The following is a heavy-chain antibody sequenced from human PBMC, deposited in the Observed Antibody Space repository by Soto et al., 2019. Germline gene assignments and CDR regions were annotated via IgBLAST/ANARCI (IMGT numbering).Heavy chain of an antibody. D-gene: IGHD5-12*01. J-gene: IGHJ4*02. CDR1: GYTLTELS. CDR3: ARGDERPLRWGFFDY. CDR2: FDPEDGET. V-gene: IGHV1-24*01. Sequence: GASVKVSCKVSGYTLTELSMHWVRQAPGKGLEWMGGFDPEDGETIYAQKFQGRVTMTEDTSTDTAYMELRSLTSDDTAVYYCARGDERPLRWGFFDYWGLGTLVTVSS.